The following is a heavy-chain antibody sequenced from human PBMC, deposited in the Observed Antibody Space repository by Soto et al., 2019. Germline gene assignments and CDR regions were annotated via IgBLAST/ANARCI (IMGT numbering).Heavy chain of an antibody. CDR1: GFTFSSYA. CDR3: AKDQREWVRGVIASIYYYYMDV. CDR2: ISGSGGST. V-gene: IGHV3-23*01. D-gene: IGHD3-10*01. J-gene: IGHJ6*03. Sequence: GGSLRLSCAASGFTFSSYAMSWVRQAPGKGLEWVSAISGSGGSTYYADSVKGRFTISRDNSKNTLYLQMNSLRAEDTAVYYCAKDQREWVRGVIASIYYYYMDVWGKGTTVTVSS.